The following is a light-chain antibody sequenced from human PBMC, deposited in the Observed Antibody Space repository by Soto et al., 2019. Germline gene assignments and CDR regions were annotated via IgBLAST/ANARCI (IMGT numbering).Light chain of an antibody. CDR3: QKYNTWRWT. J-gene: IGKJ1*01. CDR2: GAS. Sequence: EVVMTQSPATLSVSPGERATLSCRASQSVNANLAWYQQKPGQAPRLLIHGASNRATGIPARFSGSGFGTEFILNISRLQSDDVVVDYCQKYNTWRWTFGQGTKVEI. CDR1: QSVNAN. V-gene: IGKV3-15*01.